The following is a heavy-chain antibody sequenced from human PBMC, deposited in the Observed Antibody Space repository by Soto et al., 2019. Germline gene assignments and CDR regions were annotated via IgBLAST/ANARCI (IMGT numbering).Heavy chain of an antibody. J-gene: IGHJ3*01. CDR3: ARDVDVVVTGRWACAV. CDR2: ISYGGIT. CDR1: GTSIRHDNFY. Sequence: QVRLQESVQGLVRPSQTLSLICTVSGTSIRHDNFYWSFLRQRPGTGLEWLGYISYGGITFYNPSLASRLFMSVGPSNNKFSLNRESVTAADTAMYYCARDVDVVVTGRWACAVWVPGTLVTVSS. D-gene: IGHD6-19*01. V-gene: IGHV4-31*03.